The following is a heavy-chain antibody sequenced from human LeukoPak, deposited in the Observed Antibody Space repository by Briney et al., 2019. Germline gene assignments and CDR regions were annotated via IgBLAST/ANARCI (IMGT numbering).Heavy chain of an antibody. Sequence: GGSLRLSCAASGFTFSSYGMHWVRQAPGKGLEWVAVISYDGSNKYYADSVKGRFTISRDNSKNTLYLQMNSLRAEDTAVYYCARAPCSGGSCSLVHFDYWGQGALVTVSS. CDR2: ISYDGSNK. CDR3: ARAPCSGGSCSLVHFDY. V-gene: IGHV3-30*03. D-gene: IGHD2-15*01. CDR1: GFTFSSYG. J-gene: IGHJ4*02.